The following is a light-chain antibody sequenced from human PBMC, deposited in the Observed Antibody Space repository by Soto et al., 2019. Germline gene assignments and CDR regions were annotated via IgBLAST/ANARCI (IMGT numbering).Light chain of an antibody. J-gene: IGKJ1*01. V-gene: IGKV3-20*01. CDR2: GAS. Sequence: EIVLTQSPATLSLSPGERATLSCRASQSVRSGYLAWYQQKPGQAPRLLIYGASSRSTGIPDRFSGSGSGTDFTLTSRRLEPEDFAVYSCQQYGSSPQTFGQGTKVEI. CDR1: QSVRSGY. CDR3: QQYGSSPQT.